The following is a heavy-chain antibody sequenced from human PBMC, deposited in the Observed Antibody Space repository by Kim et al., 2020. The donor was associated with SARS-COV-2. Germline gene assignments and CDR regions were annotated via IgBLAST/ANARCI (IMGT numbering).Heavy chain of an antibody. CDR2: IIPIFGTA. Sequence: SVKVSCKASGGTFSSYAISWVRQAPGQGLEWMGGIIPIFGTANYAQKFQGRVTITADKSTSTAYMELSSLRSEDTAVYYCARGGGAEGYYDSSGYYRDPCWFDPWGQGTLVTVSS. J-gene: IGHJ5*02. CDR1: GGTFSSYA. CDR3: ARGGGAEGYYDSSGYYRDPCWFDP. V-gene: IGHV1-69*06. D-gene: IGHD3-22*01.